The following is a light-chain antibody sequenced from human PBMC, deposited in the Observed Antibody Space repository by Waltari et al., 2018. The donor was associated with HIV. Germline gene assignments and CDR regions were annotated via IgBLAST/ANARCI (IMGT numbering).Light chain of an antibody. CDR3: FSYGGSLHV. J-gene: IGLJ1*01. CDR2: DVT. CDR1: SSGVTYNKP. V-gene: IGLV2-11*01. Sequence: QSALTQPRSVSGSPGQSVTISCSGASSGVTYNKPVSWYQHHPGKAPKLIIYDVTKGPSGVPDRFSVSKSGNTASLTISGLQAEDEADYYCFSYGGSLHVFGTGTEVTVL.